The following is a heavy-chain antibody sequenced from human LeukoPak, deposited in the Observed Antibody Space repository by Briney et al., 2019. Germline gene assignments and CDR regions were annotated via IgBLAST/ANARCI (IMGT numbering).Heavy chain of an antibody. CDR1: GYTFTGYS. V-gene: IGHV1-2*02. D-gene: IGHD5-24*01. J-gene: IGHJ4*02. Sequence: ASVNLSCTVSGYTFTGYSMRWVRQAPGQGLEWMGWINPNSGGTNYAQKFQGRVTMTRDTSISTAYMEPSRLRSDDTAVYYCARSVEMATPMDYWGQGTLVTVSS. CDR2: INPNSGGT. CDR3: ARSVEMATPMDY.